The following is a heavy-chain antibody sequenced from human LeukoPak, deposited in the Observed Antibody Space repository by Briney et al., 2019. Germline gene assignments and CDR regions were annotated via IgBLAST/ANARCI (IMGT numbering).Heavy chain of an antibody. D-gene: IGHD3-10*01. CDR2: IIGSGGST. CDR1: GFTFSIYA. Sequence: GPSLRLFWAASGFTFSIYAMSWVRHAPGEGLEWVSAIIGSGGSTYSADSVKGRFTISRDNSKNTLYLQMNSLRAEDTAVYYCASPGGYYYGSVFACWGQGTSVTVP. CDR3: ASPGGYYYGSVFAC. J-gene: IGHJ4*02. V-gene: IGHV3-23*01.